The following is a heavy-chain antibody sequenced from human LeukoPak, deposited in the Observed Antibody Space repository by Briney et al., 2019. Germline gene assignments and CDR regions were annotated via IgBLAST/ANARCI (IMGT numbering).Heavy chain of an antibody. CDR3: WREDRPYCPFSY. J-gene: IGHJ4*02. V-gene: IGHV4-4*02. CDR1: GGSIDITTY. CDR2: IAHDGTT. Sequence: SGTLSLSCVDSGGSIDITTYWCWVRQAPGKGLEWIGEIAHDGTTNYNPSLRSRVAMSFDRANNQFSLSLTSVTAADTAVYYCWREDRPYCPFSYWGQGVLVTVSS. D-gene: IGHD1-26*01.